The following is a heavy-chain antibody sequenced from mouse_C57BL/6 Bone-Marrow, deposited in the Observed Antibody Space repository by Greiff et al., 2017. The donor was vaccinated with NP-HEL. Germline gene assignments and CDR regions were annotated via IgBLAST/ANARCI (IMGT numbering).Heavy chain of an antibody. J-gene: IGHJ3*01. CDR1: GYTFTDYY. V-gene: IGHV1-19*01. Sequence: EVHLVESGPVLVKPGASVKMSCKASGYTFTDYYMNWVKQSHGKSLEWIGVINPYNGGTSYNQKFKGKATLTVDKSSSTAYMELNSLTSEDSAVDYCARAGDGYPAWFAYWGQGTLVTVSA. CDR3: ARAGDGYPAWFAY. D-gene: IGHD2-3*01. CDR2: INPYNGGT.